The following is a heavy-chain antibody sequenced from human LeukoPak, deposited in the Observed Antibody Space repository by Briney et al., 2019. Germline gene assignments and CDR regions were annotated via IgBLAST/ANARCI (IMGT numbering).Heavy chain of an antibody. CDR3: ARAVYDSSGYHYYYYYMDV. D-gene: IGHD3-22*01. CDR2: ISSSSSTI. V-gene: IGHV3-48*04. CDR1: GFTFSSYS. J-gene: IGHJ6*03. Sequence: GGSLRLSCAASGFTFSSYSMNWVRRAPGKGLEWVSYISSSSSTIYYADSVKGRFTISRDNAKNSLYLQMNSLRAEDTAVYYCARAVYDSSGYHYYYYYMDVWGKGTTVTVSS.